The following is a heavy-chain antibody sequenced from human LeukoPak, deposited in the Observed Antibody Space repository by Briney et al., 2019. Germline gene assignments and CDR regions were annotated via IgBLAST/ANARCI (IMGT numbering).Heavy chain of an antibody. CDR2: IYYSGST. D-gene: IGHD3-22*01. CDR1: GGSISSSSYY. Sequence: PSETLSLTCTVSGGSISSSSYYWGWIRQPPGKGLEWIGSIYYSGSTYYNPSLKSRGTISVDTSKNQFSLKLSSVTAADTAVYYRARGRRGTYYDSSGYYPRGAFDIWGQGTMVTVSS. CDR3: ARGRRGTYYDSSGYYPRGAFDI. J-gene: IGHJ3*02. V-gene: IGHV4-39*01.